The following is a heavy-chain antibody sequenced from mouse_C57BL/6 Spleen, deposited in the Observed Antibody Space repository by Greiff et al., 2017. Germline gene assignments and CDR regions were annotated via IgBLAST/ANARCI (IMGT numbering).Heavy chain of an antibody. D-gene: IGHD2-4*01. CDR2: ISSGSSTI. CDR1: GFTFSDYG. V-gene: IGHV5-17*01. J-gene: IGHJ2*01. Sequence: EVNLVESGGGLVKPGGSLKLSCAASGFTFSDYGMHWVRQAPEKGLEWVAYISSGSSTIYYADTVKGRFTISRDNAKNTLFLQMTSLRSEDTAMYYCARNYDYPYYFDYWGQGTTLTVSS. CDR3: ARNYDYPYYFDY.